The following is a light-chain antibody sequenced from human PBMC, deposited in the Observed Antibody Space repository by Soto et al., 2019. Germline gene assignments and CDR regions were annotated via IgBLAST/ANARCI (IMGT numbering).Light chain of an antibody. CDR1: QSGSSY. V-gene: IGKV3-11*01. CDR3: QQFYRWPWT. Sequence: VVLTPSQATLSLSPRERAALSCRASQSGSSYLAWYQQKPGQAPRLLIYGASSRATGIPARFSGSGSGTEFTLTISSLQSEDSALYYCQQFYRWPWTFGPGTKVAIK. J-gene: IGKJ1*01. CDR2: GAS.